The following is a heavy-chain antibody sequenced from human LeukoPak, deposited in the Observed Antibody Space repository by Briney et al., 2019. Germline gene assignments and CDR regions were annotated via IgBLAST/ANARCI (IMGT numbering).Heavy chain of an antibody. D-gene: IGHD3-10*01. Sequence: SETLSLTCTVSGGSISSHYWSWIRQPPGKGLEWIGYIYYSGSTNYNPSLKSRVTISVDTSKNQFSLRLSSVTAADTAVYYCARDGTGSGSYIRGYFDYWGQGTLVTVSS. CDR1: GGSISSHY. V-gene: IGHV4-59*11. CDR3: ARDGTGSGSYIRGYFDY. J-gene: IGHJ4*02. CDR2: IYYSGST.